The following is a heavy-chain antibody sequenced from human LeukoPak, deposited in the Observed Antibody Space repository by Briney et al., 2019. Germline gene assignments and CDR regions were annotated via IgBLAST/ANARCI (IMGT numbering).Heavy chain of an antibody. CDR1: GYTFTSYD. V-gene: IGHV1-8*01. Sequence: GASVKVSCKASGYTFTSYDINWVRQATGQGLEWMGYINPASGNTGYAQKFQGRVTMTTDTSISTAYMELSSLRSEDTAVYYCARVPREIASIWGQGTMVTVSS. CDR3: ARVPREIASI. J-gene: IGHJ3*02. D-gene: IGHD3-16*02. CDR2: INPASGNT.